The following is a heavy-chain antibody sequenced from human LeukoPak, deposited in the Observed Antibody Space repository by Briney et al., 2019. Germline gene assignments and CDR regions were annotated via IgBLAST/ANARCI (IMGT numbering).Heavy chain of an antibody. Sequence: PSEALSLTCAVYGGSFSGYYWSWIRQPPGKGLEWIGEINHSGSTNYNPSLKSRVTISVDTSKNQFSLKLSPVTAADTAVYYCARGRYYYGSLPYWGQGTLVTVSS. J-gene: IGHJ4*02. CDR1: GGSFSGYY. CDR3: ARGRYYYGSLPY. D-gene: IGHD3-10*01. CDR2: INHSGST. V-gene: IGHV4-34*01.